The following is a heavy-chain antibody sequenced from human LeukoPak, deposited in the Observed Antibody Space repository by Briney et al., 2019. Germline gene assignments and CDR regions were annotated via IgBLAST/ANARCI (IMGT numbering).Heavy chain of an antibody. CDR1: GFTFSSYA. Sequence: GGSLRLSCAASGFTFSSYAMHWVRQAPGKGLEYVSAISSNGGSTYYANSVKGRFIISRDNSKNTLYLQMGSLRAEDMAVYYCARVDCGGDCYPDYWGQGTLVTVSS. CDR2: ISSNGGST. D-gene: IGHD2-21*02. V-gene: IGHV3-64*01. CDR3: ARVDCGGDCYPDY. J-gene: IGHJ4*02.